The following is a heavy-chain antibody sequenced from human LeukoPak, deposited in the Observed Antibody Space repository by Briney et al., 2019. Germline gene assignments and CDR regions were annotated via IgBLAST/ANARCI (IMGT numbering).Heavy chain of an antibody. CDR2: ISYDGSNK. Sequence: GGSLRLSCAASGFTFSSYGMHWVRQAPGKGLEWVAVISYDGSNKYYADSVKGRFTISRDNSKNTLYLQMNSLRAEDTAVYYCARIVGGTAGFDYWGQGTLVSVSS. J-gene: IGHJ4*02. CDR3: ARIVGGTAGFDY. V-gene: IGHV3-30*03. CDR1: GFTFSSYG. D-gene: IGHD1-26*01.